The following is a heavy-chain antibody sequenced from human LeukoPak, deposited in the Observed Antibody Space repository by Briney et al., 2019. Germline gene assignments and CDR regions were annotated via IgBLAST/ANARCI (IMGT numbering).Heavy chain of an antibody. Sequence: ASVKVSCKASGYTFTSYGISWVGQAPGQGLEWMGWISAYNGNTNYAQKLQGRVTMTTDTSTSTAYMELRSLRSDDTAVYYCARDLGYCSGGSCFVYYYYYYGMDVWGQGTTVTVSS. V-gene: IGHV1-18*01. CDR3: ARDLGYCSGGSCFVYYYYYYGMDV. CDR1: GYTFTSYG. D-gene: IGHD2-15*01. J-gene: IGHJ6*02. CDR2: ISAYNGNT.